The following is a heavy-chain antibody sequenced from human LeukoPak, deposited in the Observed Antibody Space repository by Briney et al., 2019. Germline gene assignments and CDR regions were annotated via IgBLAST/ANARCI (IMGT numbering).Heavy chain of an antibody. CDR3: ARGRKYYYGSGSQYYYYYMDV. Sequence: ASVKVSCKASGYTFTSYDINWVRQATGQGLEWMGWMNPNSGNTGYAQKFQGRVTITRNTSISTAYMELSSLRSEDTAVYYCARGRKYYYGSGSQYYYYYMDVWGKGTTVTVSS. CDR2: MNPNSGNT. V-gene: IGHV1-8*03. J-gene: IGHJ6*03. CDR1: GYTFTSYD. D-gene: IGHD3-10*01.